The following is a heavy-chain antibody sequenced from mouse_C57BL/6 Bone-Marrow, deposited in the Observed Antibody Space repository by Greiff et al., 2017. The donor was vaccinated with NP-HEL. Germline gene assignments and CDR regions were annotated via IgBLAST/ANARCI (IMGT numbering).Heavy chain of an antibody. V-gene: IGHV5-4*01. D-gene: IGHD2-3*01. CDR2: ISDGGSYT. CDR3: ARGGYYLFAY. J-gene: IGHJ3*01. Sequence: EVQGVESGGGLVKPGGSLKLSCAASGFTFSSYAMSWVRQTPEKWLEWVATISDGGSYTYYPDNVKGRFTISRDNAKNNLYLQMSHLKSEDTAMYYCARGGYYLFAYWGQGTLVTVSA. CDR1: GFTFSSYA.